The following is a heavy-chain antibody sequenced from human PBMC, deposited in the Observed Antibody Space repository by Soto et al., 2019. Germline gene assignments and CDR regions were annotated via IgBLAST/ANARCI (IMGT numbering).Heavy chain of an antibody. V-gene: IGHV3-23*01. CDR1: GFTFSSYA. D-gene: IGHD2-2*01. CDR3: AKARQDIAVVPAAATRY. Sequence: PGGSLRLSCAASGFTFSSYAMSWVRQAPGKGLEWVSAISGSGGSTYYADSVKGRFTISRDNSKNTLYLQMNSLRAEDTAVYYCAKARQDIAVVPAAATRYWRQAPLVTVPS. J-gene: IGHJ4*02. CDR2: ISGSGGST.